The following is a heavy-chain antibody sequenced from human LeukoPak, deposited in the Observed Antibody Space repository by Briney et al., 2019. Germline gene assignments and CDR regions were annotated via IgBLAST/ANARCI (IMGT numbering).Heavy chain of an antibody. CDR1: GFTFSHFW. Sequence: GGSLRLSCAASGFTFSHFWMSWVRQAPGKGLEWVAYIKKTGSETYYVDSVTGRFTITRDNTRNSLFLQMYSLRAEDTAVYFCAREDGYCSGGNCYSYFDSWGQGTLVTVSS. CDR3: AREDGYCSGGNCYSYFDS. J-gene: IGHJ4*02. V-gene: IGHV3-7*01. D-gene: IGHD2-15*01. CDR2: IKKTGSET.